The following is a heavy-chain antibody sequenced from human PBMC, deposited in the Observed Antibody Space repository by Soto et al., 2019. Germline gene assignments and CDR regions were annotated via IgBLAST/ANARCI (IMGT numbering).Heavy chain of an antibody. J-gene: IGHJ4*01. CDR2: ISTNGGST. D-gene: IGHD3-22*01. Sequence: GGSLRLSCSASGLTFSIYAMHWVRQAPGKGLEYVSSISTNGGSTDYADSVKGRFTISRDNSKNTVYLQMSSLRVEDTAVYYCVKGEYYYDSSGYYPFDYWGRGTLVTVSS. V-gene: IGHV3-64D*06. CDR3: VKGEYYYDSSGYYPFDY. CDR1: GLTFSIYA.